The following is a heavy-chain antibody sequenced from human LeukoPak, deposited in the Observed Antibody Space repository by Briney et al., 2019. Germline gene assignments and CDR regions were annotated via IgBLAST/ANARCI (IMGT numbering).Heavy chain of an antibody. CDR1: GFSISSGYY. CDR2: VYHSGNT. J-gene: IGHJ3*02. V-gene: IGHV4-38-2*02. CDR3: ARTYYDIFTDAFDI. D-gene: IGHD3-9*01. Sequence: SETLSLTCTVSGFSISSGYYWGWIRQPPGKGLEWIGCVYHSGNTYYNPSLERRVTISVDTSKNKFSLKLSSVTAADTAVYFYARTYYDIFTDAFDIWGQGTMVTVSS.